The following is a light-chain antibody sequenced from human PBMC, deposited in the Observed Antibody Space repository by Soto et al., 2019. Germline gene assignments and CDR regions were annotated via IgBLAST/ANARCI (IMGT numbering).Light chain of an antibody. CDR1: QDISDW. J-gene: IGKJ4*01. V-gene: IGKV1-12*01. CDR3: QQGHTLPLT. CDR2: AAT. Sequence: DIQMTQSPSSVSASVGDRVTITCRASQDISDWLAWHQQKPGEAPKLLIYAATTLHSGVPSRFSGSGSGTDFTHTISSQQPEDFATYYCQQGHTLPLTFGGGTKVEIK.